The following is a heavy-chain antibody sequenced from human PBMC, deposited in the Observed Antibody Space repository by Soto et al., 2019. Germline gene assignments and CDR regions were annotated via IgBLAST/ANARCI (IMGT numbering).Heavy chain of an antibody. CDR3: AVTSGY. CDR2: VSPDHGNA. D-gene: IGHD2-21*02. J-gene: IGHJ4*02. Sequence: QVRVVQSGAEVKKPGASVKVSCKTSGYTFTDYDINWVRQAPGQGLEWMGWVSPDHGNAGYARQFQGRITMTSDTSINTVIMELTNLRPEDTAVYYCAVTSGYWGQGTKVTVSS. V-gene: IGHV1-8*01. CDR1: GYTFTDYD.